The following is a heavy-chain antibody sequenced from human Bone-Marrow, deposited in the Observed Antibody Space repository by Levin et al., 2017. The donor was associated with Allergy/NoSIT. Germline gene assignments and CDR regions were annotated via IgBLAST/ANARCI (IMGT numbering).Heavy chain of an antibody. CDR3: ARVFNRPKTLNWNYVGWFDP. CDR2: ISAYNGNT. J-gene: IGHJ5*02. Sequence: ASVKVSCKASGYTFTSYGISWVRQAPGQGLEWMGWISAYNGNTNYAQKLQGRVTMTTDTSTSTAYMELRSLRSDDTAVYYCARVFNRPKTLNWNYVGWFDPWGQGTLVTVSS. V-gene: IGHV1-18*01. D-gene: IGHD1-7*01. CDR1: GYTFTSYG.